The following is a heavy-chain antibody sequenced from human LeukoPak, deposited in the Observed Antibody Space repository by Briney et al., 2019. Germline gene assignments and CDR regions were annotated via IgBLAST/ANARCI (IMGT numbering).Heavy chain of an antibody. CDR1: GYSFVFFG. D-gene: IGHD1-26*01. CDR2: IDSHNGDR. CDR3: ARAVSGSLYGDFDF. V-gene: IGHV1-18*01. Sequence: ASVKVSCKASGYSFVFFGVAWVRQAPGQGLEWMGWIDSHNGDRNYAEKFQDRVTMTTDTSTTTSYMELRSLRSDDTAVYYCARAVSGSLYGDFDFWGQGTLVTVSS. J-gene: IGHJ4*02.